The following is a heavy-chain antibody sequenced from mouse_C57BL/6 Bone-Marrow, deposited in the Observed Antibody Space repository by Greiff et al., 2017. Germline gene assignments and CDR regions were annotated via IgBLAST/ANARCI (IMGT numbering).Heavy chain of an antibody. CDR2: IWSDGST. V-gene: IGHV2-6-1*01. CDR1: GFSLTSYG. J-gene: IGHJ4*01. Sequence: QVQLQQSGPGLVAPSQSLSITCTVSGFSLTSYGVHLVRHPPGKGLEWLVVIWSDGSTTYHSALSSPLSISKDNSKDQVFLKMNSLQTDDTAMYYGARHEAYYRNYVGYAMDYWGQGTSVTGSS. D-gene: IGHD2-5*01. CDR3: ARHEAYYRNYVGYAMDY.